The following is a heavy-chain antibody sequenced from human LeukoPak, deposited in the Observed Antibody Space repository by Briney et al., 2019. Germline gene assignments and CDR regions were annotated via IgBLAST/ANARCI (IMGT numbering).Heavy chain of an antibody. V-gene: IGHV3-23*01. CDR2: ISGSGGST. CDR1: GFTFSGYG. Sequence: GGSLRLSCAASGFTFSGYGMSWVRQAPGKGLEWVSAISGSGGSTYYADSVKGRFTISRDNSKNTLYLQMNSLRAEDTAVYYCAKSSTRITMVRGGFDYWGQGTLVTVSS. J-gene: IGHJ4*02. CDR3: AKSSTRITMVRGGFDY. D-gene: IGHD3-10*01.